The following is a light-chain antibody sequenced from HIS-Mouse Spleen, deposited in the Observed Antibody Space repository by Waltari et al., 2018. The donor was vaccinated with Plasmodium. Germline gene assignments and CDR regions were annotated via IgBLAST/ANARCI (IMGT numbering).Light chain of an antibody. CDR2: EDS. CDR3: DSTDSSGNHRV. Sequence: SYELTQPPSVSVSPGQTARITCSGDALPKKYAYWYQQKSGQAPVLGIYEDSQRPSGSPERFSGSSSGTMATWTISGAQVEDEADYYCDSTDSSGNHRVFGGGTKLTVL. V-gene: IGLV3-10*01. CDR1: ALPKKY. J-gene: IGLJ3*02.